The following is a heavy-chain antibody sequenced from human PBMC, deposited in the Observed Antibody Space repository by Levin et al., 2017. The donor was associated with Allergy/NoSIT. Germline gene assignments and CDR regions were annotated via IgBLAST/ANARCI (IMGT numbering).Heavy chain of an antibody. J-gene: IGHJ6*02. V-gene: IGHV1-18*01. CDR1: GYTFTSYG. CDR2: ISAYNGNT. Sequence: GESLKISCKASGYTFTSYGISWVRQAPGQGLEWMGWISAYNGNTNYAQKLQGRVTMTTDTSTSTAYMELRSLRSDDTAVYYCARDAYYDSSGYSYYYYYGMDGWGQGTTVTVSS. CDR3: ARDAYYDSSGYSYYYYYGMDG. D-gene: IGHD3-22*01.